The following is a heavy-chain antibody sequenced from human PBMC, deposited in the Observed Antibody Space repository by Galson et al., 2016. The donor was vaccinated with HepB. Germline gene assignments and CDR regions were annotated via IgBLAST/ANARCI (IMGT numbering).Heavy chain of an antibody. CDR3: AREARWVPHYYYYMDV. Sequence: SLRLSCAASGFTFSSHSINWVRQAPGKGLEWISYITSSSRTIYYADSVKGRFTVSRDNAKNSVYLQMNSLRDEDTAVYYCAREARWVPHYYYYMDVWGKGTTVTVSS. CDR1: GFTFSSHS. J-gene: IGHJ6*03. CDR2: ITSSSRTI. D-gene: IGHD4-23*01. V-gene: IGHV3-48*02.